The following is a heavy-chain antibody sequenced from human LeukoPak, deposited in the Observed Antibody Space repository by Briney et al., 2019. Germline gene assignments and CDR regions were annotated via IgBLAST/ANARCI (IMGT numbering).Heavy chain of an antibody. CDR3: ARAAAGTGNFDY. V-gene: IGHV4-4*07. CDR2: ICTSGSSSGST. CDR1: GGSISSYY. D-gene: IGHD6-13*01. Sequence: SETLSLTCTVSGGSISSYYWSWLRQPAGKGLEWIGRICTSGSSSGSTNYNPYLKSRVTMSVDTSKNQFSLKLNSVTAADTAVYYCARAAAGTGNFDYWGQGTLVTVSS. J-gene: IGHJ4*02.